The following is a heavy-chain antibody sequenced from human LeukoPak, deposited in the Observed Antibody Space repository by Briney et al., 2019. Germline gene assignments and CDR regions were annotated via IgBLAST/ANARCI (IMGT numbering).Heavy chain of an antibody. Sequence: GGSLRLSCAASGFTFSSYSMNWVRQAPGKGLEWVSSISSSSSYIYYADSVKGRFTISRDNAKNSLYLQMNSLRAEDTAVYYCARVNFCSSTSCYYAFGIWGQGTMVTVSS. V-gene: IGHV3-21*01. J-gene: IGHJ3*02. D-gene: IGHD2-2*01. CDR3: ARVNFCSSTSCYYAFGI. CDR1: GFTFSSYS. CDR2: ISSSSSYI.